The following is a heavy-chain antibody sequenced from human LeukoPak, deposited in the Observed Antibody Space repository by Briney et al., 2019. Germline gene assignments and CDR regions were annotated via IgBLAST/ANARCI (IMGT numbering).Heavy chain of an antibody. CDR2: ISYDGSNK. Sequence: GGSLRLSCTVSGFTFSSYAMHWVRQAPGKGLEWVGVISYDGSNKYNADSVKGRVTISRDNSMNTPYLQMNSLRAADTAVYYCEREWERDYYGSSGYFDYWGQGTLVTVSS. CDR1: GFTFSSYA. J-gene: IGHJ4*02. D-gene: IGHD3-22*01. CDR3: EREWERDYYGSSGYFDY. V-gene: IGHV3-30-3*01.